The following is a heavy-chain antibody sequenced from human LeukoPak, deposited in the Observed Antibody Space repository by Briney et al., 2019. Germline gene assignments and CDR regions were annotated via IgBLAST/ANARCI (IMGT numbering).Heavy chain of an antibody. J-gene: IGHJ4*02. D-gene: IGHD3-22*01. Sequence: SETLSLTCTVSGGSISSYYWSWIRQPPGKGLEWIGYIYYSGSTNYNPSPKSRVTISVDTSKNQFSLKLSSVTAADTAVYYCAGDPSGYFNYWGQGTLATVSS. V-gene: IGHV4-59*01. CDR3: AGDPSGYFNY. CDR1: GGSISSYY. CDR2: IYYSGST.